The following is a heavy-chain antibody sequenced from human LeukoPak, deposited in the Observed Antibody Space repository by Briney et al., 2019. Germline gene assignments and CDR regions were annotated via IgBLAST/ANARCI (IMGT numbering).Heavy chain of an antibody. CDR2: ISSSSSYI. Sequence: GGSLRLSCAASGFTFSSYSMNWVRQAPGKGLEWVSSISSSSSYIYYADSVKGRFTISRDNSKNALYLQMNSLRAEDTAVYYCARDEKAITIFGVVMAAYDYWGQGTLVTVSS. CDR3: ARDEKAITIFGVVMAAYDY. V-gene: IGHV3-21*01. CDR1: GFTFSSYS. J-gene: IGHJ4*02. D-gene: IGHD3-3*01.